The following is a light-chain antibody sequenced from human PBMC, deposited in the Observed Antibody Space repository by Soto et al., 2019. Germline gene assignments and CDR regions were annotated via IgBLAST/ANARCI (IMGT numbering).Light chain of an antibody. Sequence: IQLTQSPSSLSASVGDSVTITCRASQGISRYLAWYQQKPGRAPQLLISAASTLQSGVPSRFSGSGSGTHFTPVISSLQPEDFETHYCQQLNNYPGTFGGGTQVDIX. CDR2: AAS. J-gene: IGKJ4*01. CDR1: QGISRY. CDR3: QQLNNYPGT. V-gene: IGKV1-9*01.